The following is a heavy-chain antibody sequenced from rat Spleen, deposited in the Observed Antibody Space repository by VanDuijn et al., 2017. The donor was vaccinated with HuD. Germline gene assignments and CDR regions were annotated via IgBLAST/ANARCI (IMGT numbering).Heavy chain of an antibody. CDR1: GFTFSSYL. D-gene: IGHD1-4*01. CDR2: ISSSSGT. CDR3: ARNDYPGITGVMDA. V-gene: IGHV5-62*01. Sequence: VQLVESGGGLVQPGKSLKLSCSASGFTFSSYLMHWIRQAPGKGLDWVAYISSSSGTVYADAVKGRFTISRDNAKNTLYLQLNSLRSEDTAIYYCARNDYPGITGVMDAWGQGASVTVSS. J-gene: IGHJ4*01.